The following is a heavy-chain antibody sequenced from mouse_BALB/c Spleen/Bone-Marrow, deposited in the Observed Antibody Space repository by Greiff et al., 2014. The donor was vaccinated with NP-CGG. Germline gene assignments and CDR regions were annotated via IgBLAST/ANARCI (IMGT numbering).Heavy chain of an antibody. CDR3: AKHTGTVVGGIMDY. J-gene: IGHJ4*01. V-gene: IGHV2-6-5*01. CDR1: GFSLTDYG. CDR2: IWGGGST. Sequence: VKLMESGPGLVAPSQSLSITCTVSGFSLTDYGVSWIRQPPGKGLEWLGVIWGGGSTYYNSALKARLSISKDNSKSQVFLKMNRLQTDDTAMYYGAKHTGTVVGGIMDYWGQGTSVTVSS. D-gene: IGHD1-1*01.